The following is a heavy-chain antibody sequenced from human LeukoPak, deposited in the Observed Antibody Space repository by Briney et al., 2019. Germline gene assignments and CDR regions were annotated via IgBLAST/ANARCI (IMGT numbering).Heavy chain of an antibody. J-gene: IGHJ6*02. V-gene: IGHV4-34*01. CDR1: GGSFSGYY. CDR2: TNHSGST. Sequence: PSETLSLTCAVYGGSFSGYYWSWIRQPPGRGLEWIGETNHSGSTNYNPSLKSRVTISVDTSKNQFSLKLSSVTAADTAVYYCARFHYYYGMDVWGQGTTVTVSS. CDR3: ARFHYYYGMDV.